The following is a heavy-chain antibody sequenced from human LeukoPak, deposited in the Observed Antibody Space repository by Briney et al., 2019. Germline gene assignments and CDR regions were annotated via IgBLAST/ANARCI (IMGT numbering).Heavy chain of an antibody. CDR3: ARDARVQKWFGELLKTTTYYFDY. D-gene: IGHD3-10*01. Sequence: SETLSLTCTVSGGSISSSSYNWGWIRQPPGKGLEWIGSIYYSGSTYYNPSLKSRVSISVDTSKNQFSLKLSSVTAADTAVYYCARDARVQKWFGELLKTTTYYFDYWGQGTLVTVSS. CDR2: IYYSGST. J-gene: IGHJ4*02. CDR1: GGSISSSSYN. V-gene: IGHV4-39*07.